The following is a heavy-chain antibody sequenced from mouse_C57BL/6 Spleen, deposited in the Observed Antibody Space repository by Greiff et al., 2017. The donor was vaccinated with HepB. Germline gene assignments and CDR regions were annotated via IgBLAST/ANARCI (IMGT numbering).Heavy chain of an antibody. CDR2: INPGSGGT. D-gene: IGHD3-1*01. Sequence: VQLQQSGAELVRPGTSVKVSCKASGYAFPNYLIEWVKQRPGQGLEWIGVINPGSGGTNYNEKFKGKATLTADKSSSTAYMQLSSLTSEDSAVYFCAKGAFYFDYWGQGTTLTVSS. V-gene: IGHV1-54*01. CDR1: GYAFPNYL. CDR3: AKGAFYFDY. J-gene: IGHJ2*01.